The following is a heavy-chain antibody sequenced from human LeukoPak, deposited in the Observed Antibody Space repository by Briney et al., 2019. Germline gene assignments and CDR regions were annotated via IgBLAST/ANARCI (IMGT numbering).Heavy chain of an antibody. Sequence: SGTLSLTCAVLGGSISSGGYSWSWIRQPPGKGLEWIGYIYHSGSAYYHPSLKSRVTISVDRSKNQFSLKLSSVTAADAAVYYCARVTIFGVGWFDPWGQGTLVTVSS. CDR2: IYHSGSA. J-gene: IGHJ5*02. D-gene: IGHD3-3*01. CDR1: GGSISSGGYS. V-gene: IGHV4-30-2*01. CDR3: ARVTIFGVGWFDP.